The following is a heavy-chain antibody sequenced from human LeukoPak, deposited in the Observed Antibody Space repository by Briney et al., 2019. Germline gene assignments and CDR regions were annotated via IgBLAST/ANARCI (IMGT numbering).Heavy chain of an antibody. J-gene: IGHJ4*02. CDR1: GFTFSSYA. Sequence: GGSLRLSCAASGFTFSSYAMSWVRQAPGKGLEWVAFIRCDGSNKYYADSVKGRFTISRDNSKNTLYLQMNSLRAEDTAVYYCAKDSLPYDFWSGYYTGYGVTQIDYWGQGTLVTVSS. CDR2: IRCDGSNK. V-gene: IGHV3-30*02. CDR3: AKDSLPYDFWSGYYTGYGVTQIDY. D-gene: IGHD3-3*01.